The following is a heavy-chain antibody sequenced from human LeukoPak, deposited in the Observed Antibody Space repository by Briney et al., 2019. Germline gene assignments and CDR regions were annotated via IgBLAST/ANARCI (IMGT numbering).Heavy chain of an antibody. Sequence: GGSLRLSCAASGFTFSSYWMSWVRQAPGKGLEWVANIKQDGSEKYYVDSVKGRFIISRDNSKNTLYLQMNSLRVEDTAVYYCAKDGIEMAYQTYFDSWGQGTLVTVSS. CDR3: AKDGIEMAYQTYFDS. J-gene: IGHJ4*02. D-gene: IGHD5-24*01. CDR2: IKQDGSEK. CDR1: GFTFSSYW. V-gene: IGHV3-7*04.